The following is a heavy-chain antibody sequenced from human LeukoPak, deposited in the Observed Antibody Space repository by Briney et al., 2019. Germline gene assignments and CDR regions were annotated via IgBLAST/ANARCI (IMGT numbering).Heavy chain of an antibody. Sequence: ASVKVSCTASVYTFTSYDINWVRQATGQGGEWMGWMNPKSGNTGYAQNFQGRVTMTSNTSISTAYMELSSLRSEDTAVYYCARGRRTXNWNDGVWYYYGMDVWGQGTTVTVSS. CDR2: MNPKSGNT. CDR1: VYTFTSYD. J-gene: IGHJ6*02. V-gene: IGHV1-8*01. D-gene: IGHD1-1*01. CDR3: ARGRRTXNWNDGVWYYYGMDV.